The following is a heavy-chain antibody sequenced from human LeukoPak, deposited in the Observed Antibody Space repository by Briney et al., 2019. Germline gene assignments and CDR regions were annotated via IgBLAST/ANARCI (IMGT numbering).Heavy chain of an antibody. J-gene: IGHJ5*02. Sequence: GASVKVSCKASGYTFTSYDINWVRQATGQGLEWMGWMNPNSGNTGYAQKFQGRVTMARNTSISTAYMELSSLRSEDTAVYYCARVVRYDFWSGQIEENWFDPRGQGTLVTVSS. CDR3: ARVVRYDFWSGQIEENWFDP. CDR1: GYTFTSYD. D-gene: IGHD3-3*01. V-gene: IGHV1-8*01. CDR2: MNPNSGNT.